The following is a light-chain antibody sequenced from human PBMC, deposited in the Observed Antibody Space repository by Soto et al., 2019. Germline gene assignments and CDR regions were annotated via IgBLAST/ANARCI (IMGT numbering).Light chain of an antibody. CDR1: QSISSY. CDR2: DAS. Sequence: EIVLTQSPATLSLSPGERATLSCRASQSISSYLAWYQLKPGQVPRLLIYDASSRATGIPARFSGSGSGTDFTLTISSLEPEDFAVYYCQQRSNLLTFGGGTKVEI. CDR3: QQRSNLLT. J-gene: IGKJ4*01. V-gene: IGKV3-11*01.